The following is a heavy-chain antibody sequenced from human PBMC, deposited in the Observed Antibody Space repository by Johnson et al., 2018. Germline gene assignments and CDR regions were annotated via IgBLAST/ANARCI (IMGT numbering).Heavy chain of an antibody. CDR3: AKALGSGYDFDAFDI. J-gene: IGHJ3*02. Sequence: VQLVQSGGGLVQPGGSLRLSCAASGFTFSSYAMSWVRQAPGKGLEWVAVIWYDGSNKYYADSVKGRFTISRDNSKNTLYLQMNSLRAEATALYYCAKALGSGYDFDAFDIWGQGTMVTVSS. D-gene: IGHD5-12*01. CDR2: IWYDGSNK. CDR1: GFTFSSYA. V-gene: IGHV3-33*06.